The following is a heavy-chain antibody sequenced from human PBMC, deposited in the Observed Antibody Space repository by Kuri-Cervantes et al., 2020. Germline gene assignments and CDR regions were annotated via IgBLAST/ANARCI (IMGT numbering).Heavy chain of an antibody. J-gene: IGHJ3*02. CDR1: GFTFSSYA. Sequence: GGSLRLSCAASGFTFSSYAMHWVRQAPGKGLEWVAVISYDGSNKYYADSVKGRFTISRDNSKNTLYLQMNSLRAEDTAVYYCAKDLGRYYDTNAFDIWGQGTMVTGSS. CDR2: ISYDGSNK. V-gene: IGHV3-30-3*01. D-gene: IGHD3-22*01. CDR3: AKDLGRYYDTNAFDI.